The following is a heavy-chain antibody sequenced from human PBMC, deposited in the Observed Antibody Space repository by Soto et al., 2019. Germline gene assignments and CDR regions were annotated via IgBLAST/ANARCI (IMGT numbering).Heavy chain of an antibody. V-gene: IGHV4-39*01. J-gene: IGHJ4*02. CDR1: GGSISSSSYY. Sequence: PSETLSLACTASGGSISSSSYYWDWIRQPPGKGLEWIGTIYYSGSTYYNPSLKSRVTISVDTSKNQFSLKLSSVTAADTAVYYCARHEKYSNGWSSRHFDYWGQGTLVTVSS. D-gene: IGHD6-19*01. CDR2: IYYSGST. CDR3: ARHEKYSNGWSSRHFDY.